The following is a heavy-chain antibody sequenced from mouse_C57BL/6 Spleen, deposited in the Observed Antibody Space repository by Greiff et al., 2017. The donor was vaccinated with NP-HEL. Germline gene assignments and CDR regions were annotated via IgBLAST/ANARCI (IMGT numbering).Heavy chain of an antibody. V-gene: IGHV1-69*01. CDR1: GYTFTSYW. D-gene: IGHD3-3*01. CDR2: IDPSDSYT. Sequence: QVQLQQPGAELVMPGASVKLSCKASGYTFTSYWMHWVKQRPGQGLEWIGEIDPSDSYTNYNQKFKGKSTLTVDKSSSTAYRQLSGLTSEDSAVYYCARGGDPRGAMDYWGQGTSVTVSS. J-gene: IGHJ4*01. CDR3: ARGGDPRGAMDY.